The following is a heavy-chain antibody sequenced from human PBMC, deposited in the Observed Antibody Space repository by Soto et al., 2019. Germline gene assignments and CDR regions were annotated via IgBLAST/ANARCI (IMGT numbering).Heavy chain of an antibody. J-gene: IGHJ6*01. CDR1: GFTFTSSA. D-gene: IGHD6-13*01. V-gene: IGHV1-58*01. CDR3: AARGIPAAGTVVYRVGNGNYGMDV. Sequence: SVKVSCKASGFTFTSSAVQWVRQARGQRLEWIGWIVVGSGNTNYAQKFQERVTITRDMSTSTAYMELSSLRSEDTAVYYCAARGIPAAGTVVYRVGNGNYGMDVWG. CDR2: IVVGSGNT.